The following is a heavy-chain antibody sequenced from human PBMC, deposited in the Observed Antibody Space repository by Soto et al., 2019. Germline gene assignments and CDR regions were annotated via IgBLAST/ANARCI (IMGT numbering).Heavy chain of an antibody. D-gene: IGHD5-12*01. V-gene: IGHV1-69*01. Sequence: QVQLVQSGAEVKKPGSSVEVSCKASGGTFSSYAISWVRQAPGQGLEWMGGIIPIFGTANYAQKFQGRVTITADESTSTAYMELSSLRSEDTAVYYCARVGPQSLVATMVFWFDPWGQGTLVTVSS. J-gene: IGHJ5*02. CDR1: GGTFSSYA. CDR3: ARVGPQSLVATMVFWFDP. CDR2: IIPIFGTA.